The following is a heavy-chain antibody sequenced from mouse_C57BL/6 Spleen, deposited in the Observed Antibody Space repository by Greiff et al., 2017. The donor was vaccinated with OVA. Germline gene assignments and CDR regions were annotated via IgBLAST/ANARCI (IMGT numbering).Heavy chain of an antibody. CDR1: GFTFSDFY. CDR3: AREVTTVVARYFDV. CDR2: SRNKANDYTT. V-gene: IGHV7-1*01. J-gene: IGHJ1*03. D-gene: IGHD1-1*01. Sequence: EVKVVESGGGLVQSGRSLRLSCATSGFTFSDFYMEWVRQAPGKGLEWIAASRNKANDYTTEYSASVKGRFIVSRDTSQSILYLQMNALRAEDTAIYYCAREVTTVVARYFDVWGTGTTVTVSS.